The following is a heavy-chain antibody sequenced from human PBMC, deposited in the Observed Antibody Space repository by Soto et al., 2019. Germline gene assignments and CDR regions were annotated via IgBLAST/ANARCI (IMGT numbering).Heavy chain of an antibody. CDR2: IKEDGSAK. CDR1: GLTFDKYW. D-gene: IGHD2-2*01. V-gene: IGHV3-7*05. CDR3: ARYIPGVRYYGMDF. J-gene: IGHJ6*02. Sequence: GGSLRLSCALSGLTFDKYWMNWVRQAPGRGLEWVASIKEDGSAKYYVDSVKGRFTISKDNSGNTLFLEMYSLRAEDTAVYYWARYIPGVRYYGMDFWGQGTTVTVSS.